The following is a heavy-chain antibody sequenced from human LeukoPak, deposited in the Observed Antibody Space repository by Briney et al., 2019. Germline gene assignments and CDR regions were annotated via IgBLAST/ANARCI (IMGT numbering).Heavy chain of an antibody. CDR2: IRSKPYGGTT. CDR3: SRTRISGIDGSDI. V-gene: IGHV3-49*03. CDR1: GFTFSDYG. Sequence: GGSLRLSCTASGFTFSDYGVNWFRQAPGKGLEWVAFIRSKPYGGTTEYAASVKGRFSISRDDSTSIVYLQMNSLKTEDTALYYCSRTRISGIDGSDIWGQGTMVTVSS. J-gene: IGHJ3*02. D-gene: IGHD2-15*01.